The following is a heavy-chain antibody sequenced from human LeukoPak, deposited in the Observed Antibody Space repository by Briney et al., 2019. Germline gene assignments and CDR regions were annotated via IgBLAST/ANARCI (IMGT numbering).Heavy chain of an antibody. D-gene: IGHD3-9*01. Sequence: SGGSLRLSCAASGFTFSSYSMNWVRQAPGRGLECVSSISSSSSYIYYADSVKGRFTISRDNAKNSLYLQMNSLRAEDTAVYYCARDPPPYYDILTGYYTPPGADYWGQGTLVTVSS. CDR2: ISSSSSYI. CDR3: ARDPPPYYDILTGYYTPPGADY. J-gene: IGHJ4*02. CDR1: GFTFSSYS. V-gene: IGHV3-21*01.